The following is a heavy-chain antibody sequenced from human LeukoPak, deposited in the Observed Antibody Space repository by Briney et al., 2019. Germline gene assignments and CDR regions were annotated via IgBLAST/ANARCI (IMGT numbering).Heavy chain of an antibody. D-gene: IGHD3-10*01. J-gene: IGHJ4*02. CDR1: GYTFTGYY. CDR3: ARSHYHGSGSYYTY. V-gene: IGHV7-4-1*02. Sequence: ASVKVSCKASGYTFTGYYMHWVRQAPGQGLEWMGWINTNTGNPTYAQGFTGRFVFSLDTSVSTAYLQISSLKAEDTAVYYCARSHYHGSGSYYTYWGQGTLVTVSS. CDR2: INTNTGNP.